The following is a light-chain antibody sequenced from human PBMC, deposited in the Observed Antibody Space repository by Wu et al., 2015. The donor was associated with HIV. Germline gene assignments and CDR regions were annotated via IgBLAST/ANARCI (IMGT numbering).Light chain of an antibody. Sequence: DIQLTQSPSFLSASVGDRVTITCRASQGISHFLGWYQQKPGKAPKLLIYAASTLQSGVPSRFSGSGSGTEFTLTISSLQPDDFATYYCQKYNTAPWTFGQGTKVEMK. CDR2: AAS. J-gene: IGKJ1*01. V-gene: IGKV1-9*01. CDR1: QGISHF. CDR3: QKYNTAPWT.